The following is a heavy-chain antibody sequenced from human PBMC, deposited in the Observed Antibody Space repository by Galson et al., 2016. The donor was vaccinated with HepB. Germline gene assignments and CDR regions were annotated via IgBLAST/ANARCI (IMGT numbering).Heavy chain of an antibody. Sequence: SLRLSCAASGLSFSDYAMSWVRQAPGKGLEWVSSITGRGGATYYAYSVKGRFTISRDNSRNTLYLQMNTLRAEDTAVYYCARDNSGSYVDYWGQGILVTVSS. J-gene: IGHJ4*02. V-gene: IGHV3-23*01. CDR2: ITGRGGAT. CDR1: GLSFSDYA. CDR3: ARDNSGSYVDY. D-gene: IGHD1-26*01.